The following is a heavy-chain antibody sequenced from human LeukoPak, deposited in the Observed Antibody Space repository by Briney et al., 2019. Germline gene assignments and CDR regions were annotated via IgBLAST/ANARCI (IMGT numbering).Heavy chain of an antibody. CDR1: GFIFDDYG. CDR3: ARRGTIAVPVFWFDP. D-gene: IGHD6-19*01. CDR2: INWNGGST. Sequence: GGSLRLSCAASGFIFDDYGMNWVRQVPGKGLEWVSGINWNGGSTGYADSVKGRFTISRDNAKNSVYLQINRLRAEDSAVYYCARRGTIAVPVFWFDPWGQGTLVIVSS. J-gene: IGHJ5*02. V-gene: IGHV3-20*04.